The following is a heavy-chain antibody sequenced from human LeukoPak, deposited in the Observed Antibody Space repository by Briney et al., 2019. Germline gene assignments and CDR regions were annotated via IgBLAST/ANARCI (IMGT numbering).Heavy chain of an antibody. Sequence: GGSLRLSCAASGFTFSSYAMSWVRQAPGKGLEWVSSIKSTGSSAYYGDAVKGRFTISRDNSENTLYLQMHSLRAEDTGLYYCAKDRREGYPRDSFDVWGQGTAVTVSS. CDR1: GFTFSSYA. V-gene: IGHV3-23*05. J-gene: IGHJ3*01. CDR2: IKSTGSSA. CDR3: AKDRREGYPRDSFDV. D-gene: IGHD5-24*01.